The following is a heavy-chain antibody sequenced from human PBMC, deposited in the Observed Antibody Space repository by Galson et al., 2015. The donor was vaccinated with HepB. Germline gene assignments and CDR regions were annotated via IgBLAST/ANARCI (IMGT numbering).Heavy chain of an antibody. V-gene: IGHV1-2*04. CDR1: GYTFTGYY. Sequence: QSGAEVKKPGESLKISCKASGYTFTGYYMHWVRQAPGQGLEWMGWINPNSGGTNYAQKFQGWVTMTRDTSISTAYMELSRLRSDDTAVYYCARGNIVVVVAATGAFDIWGQGTMVTVSS. CDR2: INPNSGGT. CDR3: ARGNIVVVVAATGAFDI. D-gene: IGHD2-15*01. J-gene: IGHJ3*02.